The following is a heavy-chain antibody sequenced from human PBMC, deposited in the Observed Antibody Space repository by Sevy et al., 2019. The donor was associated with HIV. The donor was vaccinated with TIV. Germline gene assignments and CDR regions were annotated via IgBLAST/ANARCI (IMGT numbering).Heavy chain of an antibody. CDR2: ITSGGAT. CDR1: GLNFNTNG. Sequence: GGSLRLSCAASGLNFNTNGMRWVRQAPGKGLEWVAGITSGGATYYADSVKGCLTFSRNNSSNKLYLQLNSLRADDTAVFYCAGGDTPMITDLDYWGQGTLVTVSS. J-gene: IGHJ4*02. V-gene: IGHV3-23*01. CDR3: AGGDTPMITDLDY. D-gene: IGHD3-16*01.